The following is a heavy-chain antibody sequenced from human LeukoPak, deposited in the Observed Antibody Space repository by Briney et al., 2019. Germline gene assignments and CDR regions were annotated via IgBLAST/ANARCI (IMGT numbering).Heavy chain of an antibody. Sequence: SETLSLTCTVSGGSISSSSYYWGWIRQPPGKGLEWIGSIYYSGSTNYNPSLKSRVTISVDTSKNQFSLKLSSVTAVDTAVYYCARMGPGSGWFNWFDPWGQGTLVTVSS. J-gene: IGHJ5*02. CDR3: ARMGPGSGWFNWFDP. CDR1: GGSISSSSYY. D-gene: IGHD6-19*01. CDR2: IYYSGST. V-gene: IGHV4-39*07.